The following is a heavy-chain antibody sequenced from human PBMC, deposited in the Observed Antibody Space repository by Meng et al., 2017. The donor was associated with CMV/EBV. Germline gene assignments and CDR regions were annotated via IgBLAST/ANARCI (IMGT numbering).Heavy chain of an antibody. D-gene: IGHD4-23*01. CDR3: ARGGMFNGNSISIDY. CDR1: GFTFSNYA. Sequence: GESLKISCAVSGFTFSNYAMHWVRQAPGKGLEWVAVISYDGRNMYYADSVRGRFTIYRDNSKNTLYLQMNRLTPEDTAVYYCARGGMFNGNSISIDYWGQGSLVTVSS. CDR2: ISYDGRNM. J-gene: IGHJ4*02. V-gene: IGHV3-30*04.